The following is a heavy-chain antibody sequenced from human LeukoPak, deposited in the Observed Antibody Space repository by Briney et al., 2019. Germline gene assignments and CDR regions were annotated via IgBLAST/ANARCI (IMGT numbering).Heavy chain of an antibody. Sequence: SETLSLTCTVSGGSISSYYWSWIRQPPGKGLEWIGYIYYSGSTNYNPSLKSRVTISVDTSKNQFSLKLSSVTAVYTAVYYCARVYLYAFDIWGQGTMVTVSS. J-gene: IGHJ3*02. D-gene: IGHD2-2*02. CDR3: ARVYLYAFDI. CDR2: IYYSGST. V-gene: IGHV4-59*01. CDR1: GGSISSYY.